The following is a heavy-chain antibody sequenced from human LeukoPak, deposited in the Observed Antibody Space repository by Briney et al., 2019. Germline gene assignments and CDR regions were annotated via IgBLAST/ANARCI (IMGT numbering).Heavy chain of an antibody. CDR3: AREWRGRATIGY. J-gene: IGHJ4*02. Sequence: GGSLRLSCAASGFTFSSYGMHWVRQAPGKGLEWVAVIWYDGSNKYYADSVKGRFTISRDNSKNTLYLQMNSLRAEDTAVYYCAREWRGRATIGYWGQGTLVTVSS. D-gene: IGHD1-26*01. V-gene: IGHV3-33*01. CDR1: GFTFSSYG. CDR2: IWYDGSNK.